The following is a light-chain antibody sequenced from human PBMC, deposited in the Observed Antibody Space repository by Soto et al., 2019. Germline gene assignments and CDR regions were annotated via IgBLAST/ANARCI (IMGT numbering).Light chain of an antibody. V-gene: IGKV3-20*01. J-gene: IGKJ2*01. CDR3: HQYGSSPNT. Sequence: EIVLTQSPDTLSLSPGERATLSCRASQSVIGSYLAWYQQKPGQAHRLLIYAASSRAPGIPDRFSGSGSGTDFTLTISRLEPEDFVLYYCHQYGSSPNTFGQGTKLEIK. CDR2: AAS. CDR1: QSVIGSY.